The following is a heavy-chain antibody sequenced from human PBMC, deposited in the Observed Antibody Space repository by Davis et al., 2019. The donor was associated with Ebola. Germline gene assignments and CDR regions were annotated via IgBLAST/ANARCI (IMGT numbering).Heavy chain of an antibody. Sequence: GESLKISCAASGFMFSNFAMNWVRQAPWEGLEWVSAITGSGGTTYSADSVKDRFIISRDNSKNTLYLQMNSLRAEDTAIYYCSKGSDFWSGYYNGFDSWGQGTLVTVSS. D-gene: IGHD3-3*01. J-gene: IGHJ5*01. CDR1: GFMFSNFA. V-gene: IGHV3-23*01. CDR3: SKGSDFWSGYYNGFDS. CDR2: ITGSGGTT.